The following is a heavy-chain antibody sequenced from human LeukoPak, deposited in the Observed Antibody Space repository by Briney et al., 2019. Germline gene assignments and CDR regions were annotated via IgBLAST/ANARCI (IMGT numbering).Heavy chain of an antibody. D-gene: IGHD3-22*01. CDR3: AEMGGYYYISAYYS. J-gene: IGHJ4*02. Sequence: PGGSLRLSCTASGFTFSNYAMSWVRQAPGKGLEWVSTISGSGGTTYYADSVRGRFTISRDNSKNTLYLQMNSLRVDDTAVYYCAEMGGYYYISAYYSWGQGTLVSVSS. CDR2: ISGSGGTT. V-gene: IGHV3-23*01. CDR1: GFTFSNYA.